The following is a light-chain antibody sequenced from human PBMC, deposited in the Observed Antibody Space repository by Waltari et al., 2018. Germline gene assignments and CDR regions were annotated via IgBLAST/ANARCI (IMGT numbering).Light chain of an antibody. Sequence: QSALTQPASVSGSPGQSVTIPRTGVSSDGDESRIISWFRQHPGKAPKLILYDVSNRASDISNRFSGYKSGNTASLTISRLQADDEADYFCCSYAGNKWLFGGGTKVTVL. CDR2: DVS. V-gene: IGLV2-14*03. J-gene: IGLJ3*02. CDR1: SSDGDESRI. CDR3: CSYAGNKWL.